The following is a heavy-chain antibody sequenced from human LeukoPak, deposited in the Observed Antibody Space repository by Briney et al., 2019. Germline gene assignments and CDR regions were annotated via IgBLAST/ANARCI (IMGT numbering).Heavy chain of an antibody. CDR1: GLTFRTYA. D-gene: IGHD3-16*02. J-gene: IGHJ4*02. V-gene: IGHV3-23*01. CDR3: AKGGSYRSQPYFDY. Sequence: PGGSLRLSCAASGLTFRTYAMSWVRQAPGKGLEWVSSISDSGGYTFYADSVKGRFTISRDNFKNTVYLQMNSLRAEDTAVYYCAKGGSYRSQPYFDYWGQGTPVTVSS. CDR2: ISDSGGYT.